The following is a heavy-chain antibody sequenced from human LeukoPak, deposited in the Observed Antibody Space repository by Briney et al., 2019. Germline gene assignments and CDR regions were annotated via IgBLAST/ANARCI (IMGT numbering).Heavy chain of an antibody. J-gene: IGHJ6*03. D-gene: IGHD2-15*01. CDR3: AKKYCSGGSCYSLIVDYYYMDV. CDR1: GFTFSSYG. Sequence: GRSLRLSCAASGFTFSSYGMHWVRQAPGKGLEWVAFIRYDGSNKYYADSVKGRFTISRDNSKNTLYLQMNSLRAEDTAVYYCAKKYCSGGSCYSLIVDYYYMDVWGKGTTVTISS. V-gene: IGHV3-30*02. CDR2: IRYDGSNK.